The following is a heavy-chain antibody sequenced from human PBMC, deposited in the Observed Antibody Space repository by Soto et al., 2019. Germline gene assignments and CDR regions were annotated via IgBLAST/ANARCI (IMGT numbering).Heavy chain of an antibody. CDR1: GFTFSSYE. CDR3: ARDTVAGFDY. V-gene: IGHV3-48*03. Sequence: EVQLVESGGGLVQPGGSLRLSCAASGFTFSSYEMNWVRQAPGKGLEWVSYISSSGSTIDYADSVMRRFTFSRDNAKNTLYLQMNCLRADATAGSYCARDTVAGFDYWGQGTLVTVSS. D-gene: IGHD6-19*01. CDR2: ISSSGSTI. J-gene: IGHJ4*02.